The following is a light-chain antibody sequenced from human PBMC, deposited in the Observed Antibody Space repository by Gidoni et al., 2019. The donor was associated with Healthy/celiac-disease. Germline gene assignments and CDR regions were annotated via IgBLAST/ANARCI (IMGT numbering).Light chain of an antibody. CDR3: AAWDDSLNGPV. CDR1: SSNIGSNT. J-gene: IGLJ3*02. V-gene: IGLV1-44*01. CDR2: SNN. Sequence: QSVLTQPPSAYGTPGQRVTISCSGSSSNIGSNTVNWYQQLPGTAPKLLIYSNNQRPSWVPDRFSGSKSGTSASLAISGLQSEDEADYYCAAWDDSLNGPVFGGGTKLTVL.